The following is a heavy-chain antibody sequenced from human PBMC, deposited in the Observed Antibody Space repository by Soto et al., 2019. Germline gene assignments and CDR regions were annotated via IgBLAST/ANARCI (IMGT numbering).Heavy chain of an antibody. V-gene: IGHV3-23*01. Sequence: PGGSLRLSCAASGFTFSSYSMSWVRQAPGKGLEWVSGFRTSGDGGTTYYADSVKGRFTISRDNSKNTLFLQMNSLRAEDTAIYYCAKAAGYGGNSPLGYWGQGTMVTVSS. CDR3: AKAAGYGGNSPLGY. CDR1: GFTFSSYS. D-gene: IGHD4-17*01. J-gene: IGHJ4*02. CDR2: FRTSGDGGTT.